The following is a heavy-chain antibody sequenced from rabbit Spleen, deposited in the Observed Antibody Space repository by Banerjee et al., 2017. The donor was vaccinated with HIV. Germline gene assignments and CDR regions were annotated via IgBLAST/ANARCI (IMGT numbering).Heavy chain of an antibody. CDR2: INTNTAKT. J-gene: IGHJ4*01. V-gene: IGHV1S45*01. Sequence: QQQLVESGGDLVKPGASLTLTCTASGFSFSSSYCMCWVRQAPGKGLEWIACINTNTAKTWYASWAKGRFTISKTSSTTVTLQMTSLTAADTATYFCARAYNGDGWAMGLWGPGTLVTVS. CDR1: GFSFSSSYC. CDR3: ARAYNGDGWAMGL. D-gene: IGHD3-1*01.